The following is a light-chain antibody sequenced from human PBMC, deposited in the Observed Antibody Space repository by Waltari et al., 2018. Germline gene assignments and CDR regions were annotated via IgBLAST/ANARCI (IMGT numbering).Light chain of an antibody. CDR1: SNYVGGYNY. V-gene: IGLV2-11*01. CDR2: DFN. Sequence: QAALTQPPSVSKSLGQAVTISCTGTSNYVGGYNYLYWYQQYPGTAPRLVIYDFNIRPSGVSDRFSGSKSGKTASLTISGLQAEDEADYYCLSFRGGNTWVFGGGTRLTVL. CDR3: LSFRGGNTWV. J-gene: IGLJ2*01.